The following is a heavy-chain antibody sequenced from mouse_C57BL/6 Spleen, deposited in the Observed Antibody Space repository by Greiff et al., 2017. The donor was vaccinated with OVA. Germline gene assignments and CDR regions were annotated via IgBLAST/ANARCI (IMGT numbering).Heavy chain of an antibody. Sequence: QVHVKQSGAELVKPGASVKISCKASGYTFTDYYINWVKQRPGQGLEWIGKIGPGSGSTYYNEKFKGKSTLTVDKSSSTAYMQLSSLTSEDSAVYYCARSGLAGDFDYWGQGTTLTVSS. D-gene: IGHD3-1*01. CDR1: GYTFTDYY. V-gene: IGHV1-77*01. CDR2: IGPGSGST. CDR3: ARSGLAGDFDY. J-gene: IGHJ2*01.